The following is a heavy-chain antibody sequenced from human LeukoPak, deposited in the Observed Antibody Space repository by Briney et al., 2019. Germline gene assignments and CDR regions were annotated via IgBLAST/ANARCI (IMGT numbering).Heavy chain of an antibody. Sequence: GGSLRLSCAASGFTFSSYAMSWVRQAPGKGLEWVSYISSSGSTIYYADSVKGRFTISRGNAKNSLYLQMNSLRAEDTAVYYCARIFGDDYYGMDVWGQGTTVTVSS. CDR2: ISSSGSTI. V-gene: IGHV3-48*03. D-gene: IGHD3-3*01. J-gene: IGHJ6*02. CDR1: GFTFSSYA. CDR3: ARIFGDDYYGMDV.